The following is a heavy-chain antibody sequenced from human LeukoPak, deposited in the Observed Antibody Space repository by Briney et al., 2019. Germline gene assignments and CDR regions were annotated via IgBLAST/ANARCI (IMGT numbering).Heavy chain of an antibody. CDR1: NYSINNGFY. V-gene: IGHV4-38-2*02. CDR3: ARSSVGDAFDI. CDR2: IYQSGST. J-gene: IGHJ3*02. Sequence: SETLSLTCSVSNYSINNGFYWGWIRQSPGKGLEWIGSIYQSGSTYYNPSLQSRVTISVDTANNQFSLRLTSVTAADTAVYYCARSSVGDAFDIWGQGTMVTVSS.